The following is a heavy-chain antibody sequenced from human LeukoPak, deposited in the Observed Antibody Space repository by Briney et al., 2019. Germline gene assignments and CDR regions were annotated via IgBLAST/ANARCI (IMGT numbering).Heavy chain of an antibody. D-gene: IGHD5-18*01. J-gene: IGHJ3*02. Sequence: PGGSLRLSCAASGFTFSSYAMSWVRQAPGKGLEWVSAISGSGGSTYYADSVKGRFTISRDNSKNTLYLQMNSLRAEDTAVYYCAKDRRRVGYSYGPEDAFDIWGQGTMVTVSS. CDR2: ISGSGGST. CDR3: AKDRRRVGYSYGPEDAFDI. V-gene: IGHV3-23*01. CDR1: GFTFSSYA.